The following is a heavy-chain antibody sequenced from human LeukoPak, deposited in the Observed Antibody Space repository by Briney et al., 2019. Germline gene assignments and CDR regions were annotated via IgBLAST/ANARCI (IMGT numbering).Heavy chain of an antibody. V-gene: IGHV5-51*01. Sequence: GESLKISCKGSGNSFTSYWIGWVRQMPGKGLEWMGIIYPGDSDTRYSPSFQGQVTISADKSISTAYLQWRSLKASDTAMYYCARNLGYCSSTSCSTLNWFDPWGQGTLVTVSS. CDR2: IYPGDSDT. D-gene: IGHD2-2*01. J-gene: IGHJ5*02. CDR3: ARNLGYCSSTSCSTLNWFDP. CDR1: GNSFTSYW.